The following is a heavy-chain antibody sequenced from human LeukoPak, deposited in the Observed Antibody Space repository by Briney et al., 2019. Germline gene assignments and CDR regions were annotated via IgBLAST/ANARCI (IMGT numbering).Heavy chain of an antibody. J-gene: IGHJ4*02. CDR3: AKDLTGSIDY. CDR2: INSDGSTT. D-gene: IGHD3-9*01. Sequence: PGGSLRLSCAASGFTFSSFLMHWVRQAPGKGLVWVSLINSDGSTTKYADSVKGRFTISRDNAENTLYLQMNSLRGEDTAVYYCAKDLTGSIDYWGQGTLVTVSS. CDR1: GFTFSSFL. V-gene: IGHV3-74*03.